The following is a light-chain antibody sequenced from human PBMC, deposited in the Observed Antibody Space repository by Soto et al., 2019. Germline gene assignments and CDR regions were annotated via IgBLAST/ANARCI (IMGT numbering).Light chain of an antibody. V-gene: IGKV3-15*01. CDR1: QSISFN. CDR2: GAS. CDR3: QQYDNGRT. Sequence: EIVMTQSRATLSVSPGERATLSCSASQSISFNLAWYQQRPGQAPRFLIYGASLRATGIPARFSGSGSGTEFTLTISSLQSEDFAVYYCQQYDNGRTFGQGTKVEVK. J-gene: IGKJ1*01.